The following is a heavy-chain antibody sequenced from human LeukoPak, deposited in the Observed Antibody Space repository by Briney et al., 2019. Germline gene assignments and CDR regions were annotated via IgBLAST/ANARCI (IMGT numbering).Heavy chain of an antibody. J-gene: IGHJ4*02. CDR3: AGGSGWLIDS. V-gene: IGHV3-30*03. D-gene: IGHD6-19*01. CDR2: ISYDGSNK. Sequence: PGGSLRLSCAASGFTFSSYGMHWVRQAPGKGLEWVSVISYDGSNKYYADSVKGRFTISRDNAKNSLYLQINNLRAEDTAVYYCAGGSGWLIDSWGRGTLVTVSS. CDR1: GFTFSSYG.